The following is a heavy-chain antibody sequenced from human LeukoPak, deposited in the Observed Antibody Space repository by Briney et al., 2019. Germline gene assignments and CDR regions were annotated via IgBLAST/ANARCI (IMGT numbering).Heavy chain of an antibody. CDR2: INPSGGRT. Sequence: ASVKVSCKASGYTFTSYYMHWVRQAPGQGLEWMGIINPSGGRTSYAQKFQGRVTMTRDTSTSTVYMELSSLRSEDTAVYYCATQLPYGSGSYPFLYWGQGTLVTVSS. D-gene: IGHD3-10*01. J-gene: IGHJ4*02. V-gene: IGHV1-46*01. CDR3: ATQLPYGSGSYPFLY. CDR1: GYTFTSYY.